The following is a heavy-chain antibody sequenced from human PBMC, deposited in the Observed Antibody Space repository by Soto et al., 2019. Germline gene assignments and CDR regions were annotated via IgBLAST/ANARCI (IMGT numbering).Heavy chain of an antibody. Sequence: SETLSLTCAVYGGSFSGYYWSWIRQPPGKGLEWTGEINHSGSTNYNPSLKSRVTISVDTSKNQFSLKLSSVTAADTAVYYCARDGLLWFGETTPKNWFDPWGQGTLVTVSS. J-gene: IGHJ5*02. CDR3: ARDGLLWFGETTPKNWFDP. D-gene: IGHD3-10*01. CDR2: INHSGST. V-gene: IGHV4-34*01. CDR1: GGSFSGYY.